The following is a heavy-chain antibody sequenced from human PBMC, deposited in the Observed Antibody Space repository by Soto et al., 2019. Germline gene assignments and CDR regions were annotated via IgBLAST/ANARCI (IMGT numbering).Heavy chain of an antibody. CDR3: ARSFYGDYRSSIPLD. D-gene: IGHD4-17*01. J-gene: IGHJ4*02. V-gene: IGHV1-18*01. CDR2: ISAYNGNT. CDR1: GYTFTSYG. Sequence: QVQLVQSGAEVKKPGASVKVSCKASGYTFTSYGISWVRQAPGQGLEWMGWISAYNGNTNYAQKLQGRVTMTTDTSTGTAYMERRSLRSDDTAVYYCARSFYGDYRSSIPLDWGQGTLVTVSS.